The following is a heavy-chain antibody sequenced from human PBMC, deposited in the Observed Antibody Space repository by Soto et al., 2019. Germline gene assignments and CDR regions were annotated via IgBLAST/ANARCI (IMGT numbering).Heavy chain of an antibody. CDR3: ARHGHWAPLDD. CDR2: INPSGGST. CDR1: GYTFTRYY. Sequence: ASVKVSCKASGYTFTRYYMHWVRQAPGQGLEWMGIINPSGGSTSYYNSSLRSRVTLSVDTSKNQFSLRLSSVTAADTAVYYCARHGHWAPLDDWGQGTLVTVSS. D-gene: IGHD3-16*01. J-gene: IGHJ4*02. V-gene: IGHV1-46*01.